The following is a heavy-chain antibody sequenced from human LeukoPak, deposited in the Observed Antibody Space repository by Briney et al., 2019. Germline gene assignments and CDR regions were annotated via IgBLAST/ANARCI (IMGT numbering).Heavy chain of an antibody. J-gene: IGHJ4*02. Sequence: PGGSVRLSCAASGLTFSGFWMKWVRQAPGKGLEWVDNINQDGSEKHYVDSVKGRFTISRDKAKNSLYLQMNRLRGEDTAVYYCARDPDYGGNSGLDYWGQGTLVTVSS. V-gene: IGHV3-7*04. CDR1: GLTFSGFW. D-gene: IGHD4-23*01. CDR2: INQDGSEK. CDR3: ARDPDYGGNSGLDY.